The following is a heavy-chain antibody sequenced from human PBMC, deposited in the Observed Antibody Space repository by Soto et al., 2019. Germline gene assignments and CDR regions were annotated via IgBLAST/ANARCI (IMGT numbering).Heavy chain of an antibody. CDR3: ARAYYDFWSGPYYFDY. V-gene: IGHV4-30-4*01. J-gene: IGHJ4*02. CDR1: GGSISSGDYY. D-gene: IGHD3-3*01. Sequence: LSLTCTVSGGSISSGDYYWSWIRQPPGKGLEWIGYIYYSGSTYYNPSLKSRVTISVDTSKNQFSLKLSSVTAADTAVYYCARAYYDFWSGPYYFDYWGQGTLVTVSS. CDR2: IYYSGST.